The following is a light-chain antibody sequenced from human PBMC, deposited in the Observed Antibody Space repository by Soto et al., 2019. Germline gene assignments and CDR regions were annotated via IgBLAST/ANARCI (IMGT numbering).Light chain of an antibody. CDR1: QSVSSSY. J-gene: IGKJ2*01. CDR2: GAS. V-gene: IGKV3-20*01. Sequence: EIVLTQSPGTLSLSPGERATLSCRASQSVSSSYLAWYQQKPGQAPRLLIYGASSSATGIPDRFSGSGSGTDFTLTISRLEPEDFAVYYCQQYGSSRPYTFGQGTKLEIK. CDR3: QQYGSSRPYT.